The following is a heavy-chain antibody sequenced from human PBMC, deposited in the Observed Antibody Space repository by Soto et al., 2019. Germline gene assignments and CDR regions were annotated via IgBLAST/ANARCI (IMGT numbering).Heavy chain of an antibody. J-gene: IGHJ4*02. CDR1: GFSLSTSGVG. Sequence: QITLKESGPALVKPTQTLTLTCTFSGFSLSTSGVGVGWIRQPPGKALEWLALIYWDDDKRYRPSLKSRLTIXKXXSKNQVVLTMTNMDPVDTATYYCAHRPGGVSYFDYWGQGTLVTVSS. V-gene: IGHV2-5*02. CDR2: IYWDDDK. D-gene: IGHD2-8*01. CDR3: AHRPGGVSYFDY.